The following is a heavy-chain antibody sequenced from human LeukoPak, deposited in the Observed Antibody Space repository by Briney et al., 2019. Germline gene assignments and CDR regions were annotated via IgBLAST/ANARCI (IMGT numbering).Heavy chain of an antibody. CDR1: GYTFTNYA. V-gene: IGHV7-4-1*02. CDR2: INTNTGNP. D-gene: IGHD4/OR15-4a*01. J-gene: IGHJ3*02. CDR3: ARDYVSANYILDAFDI. Sequence: ASVKVSCKASGYTFTNYAMSWVRQAPGQGLEWMGWINTNTGNPTYAQGFTGRFVFSLDTSVSTAYLQISSLKAEDTAVYYCARDYVSANYILDAFDIWGQGTMVTVSS.